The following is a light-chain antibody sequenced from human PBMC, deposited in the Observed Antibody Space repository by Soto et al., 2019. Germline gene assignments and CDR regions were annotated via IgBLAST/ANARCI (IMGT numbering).Light chain of an antibody. CDR3: SSYAGTSVI. J-gene: IGLJ2*01. CDR1: SSDVGTYDY. CDR2: EVS. Sequence: QSALTQPPSASGSAGQSVTSSCTGTSSDVGTYDYVSWYQQHPGKAPKLMIYEVSKRPSGVPDRFSGSKSGNTASLTVSGLQAEDEADYYCSSYAGTSVIFGGGTKLTVL. V-gene: IGLV2-8*01.